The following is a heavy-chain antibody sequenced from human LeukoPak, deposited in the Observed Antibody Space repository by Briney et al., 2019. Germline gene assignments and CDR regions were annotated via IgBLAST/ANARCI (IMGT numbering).Heavy chain of an antibody. Sequence: GGSLRLSCAASGFTFSSYAMSWVRQAPGKGLEWVSAISGSGGSTYYADSVKGRFTISRDNSKNTLYLQMNSLRAEDTAVYYCARAPRYYDSSGYLNWFDPWGQGTLVTVSS. CDR1: GFTFSSYA. J-gene: IGHJ5*02. CDR3: ARAPRYYDSSGYLNWFDP. V-gene: IGHV3-23*01. D-gene: IGHD3-22*01. CDR2: ISGSGGST.